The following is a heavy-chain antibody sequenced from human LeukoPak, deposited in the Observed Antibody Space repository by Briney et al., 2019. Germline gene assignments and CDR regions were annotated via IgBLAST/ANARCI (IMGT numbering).Heavy chain of an antibody. CDR3: ARYNYYFGMDV. Sequence: GGSLRLSCTASGFTFSPYAMHWVRQAPGKGLEWVAVISYDGSKKYYADSVKGRFTISRDNSKNTLYVQMNSLRAEDTAVYYCARYNYYFGMDVWGQGTTVTVSS. V-gene: IGHV3-30-3*01. CDR2: ISYDGSKK. J-gene: IGHJ6*02. CDR1: GFTFSPYA.